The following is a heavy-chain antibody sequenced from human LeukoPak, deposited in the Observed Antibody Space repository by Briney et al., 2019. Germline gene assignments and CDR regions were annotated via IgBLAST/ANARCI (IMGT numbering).Heavy chain of an antibody. CDR2: ISHSGSP. D-gene: IGHD3-22*01. J-gene: IGHJ4*02. V-gene: IGHV4-4*02. CDR3: ARAYFYDYSGHYPDY. CDR1: GDSISSTNR. Sequence: SGTLTLTCGVSGDSISSTNRWSWVRQPPGKGLEWIGEISHSGSPTYSPSLKSRVSLVVDNSKNQFSLIMTSVTAADTAVYYRARAYFYDYSGHYPDYWGQGIPVTVSS.